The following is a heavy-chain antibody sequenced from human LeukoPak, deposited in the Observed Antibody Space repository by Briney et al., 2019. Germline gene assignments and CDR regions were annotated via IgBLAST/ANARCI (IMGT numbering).Heavy chain of an antibody. Sequence: GGSLRLSCAASGFTFSSYSMNWVRQAPGKGLEWVSYISSSSSTIYYADSVKGRFTISRDNAKNSLYLQMNSLRAEDTAVYYCAKDRWFGEFVIYYMDVWGKGTTVTISS. V-gene: IGHV3-48*01. D-gene: IGHD3-10*01. CDR3: AKDRWFGEFVIYYMDV. CDR2: ISSSSSTI. CDR1: GFTFSSYS. J-gene: IGHJ6*03.